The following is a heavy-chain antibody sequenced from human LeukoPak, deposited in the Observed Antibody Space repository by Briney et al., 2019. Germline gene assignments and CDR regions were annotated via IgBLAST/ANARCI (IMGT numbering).Heavy chain of an antibody. J-gene: IGHJ4*02. V-gene: IGHV1-3*01. Sequence: GASVKVSCKASGYTFTGYYIHWVRQAPGQRLEWMGWINAGNGDTKYSQKFQDRVTITRDTSASTAYMELNSLRSEDTAVYYCARGDYVSGGYPYFDYWGQGTLVTVSS. D-gene: IGHD3-16*01. CDR3: ARGDYVSGGYPYFDY. CDR1: GYTFTGYY. CDR2: INAGNGDT.